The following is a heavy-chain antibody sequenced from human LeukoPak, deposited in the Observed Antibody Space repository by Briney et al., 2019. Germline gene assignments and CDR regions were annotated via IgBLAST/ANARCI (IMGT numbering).Heavy chain of an antibody. V-gene: IGHV7-4-1*02. J-gene: IGHJ4*02. CDR2: INTNTGNP. D-gene: IGHD3-3*01. CDR3: ARGPLRFLEWLLLDY. Sequence: ASVKVSCKASGYTFTSYAMNWVRQAPGQGLEWMGWINTNTGNPTYAQGFTGRFVFSLDTSVSTAYLQISSLKAEDTAVYYCARGPLRFLEWLLLDYWGQGTLVTVSS. CDR1: GYTFTSYA.